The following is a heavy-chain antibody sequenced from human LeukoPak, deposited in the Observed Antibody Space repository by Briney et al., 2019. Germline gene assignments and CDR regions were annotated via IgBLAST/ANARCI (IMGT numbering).Heavy chain of an antibody. J-gene: IGHJ4*02. D-gene: IGHD3-10*01. CDR2: IYYSGST. CDR3: ARASYGSGSYYKTIDY. CDR1: GGSISSSSYY. V-gene: IGHV4-39*01. Sequence: SETLSLTCTVSGGSISSSSYYWGWIRQPPGKGLEWIGSIYYSGSTYYNPSLKSRVTISVDTSKNQFSLKLSSVTAADTAVYYCARASYGSGSYYKTIDYWGQGTLVTVSS.